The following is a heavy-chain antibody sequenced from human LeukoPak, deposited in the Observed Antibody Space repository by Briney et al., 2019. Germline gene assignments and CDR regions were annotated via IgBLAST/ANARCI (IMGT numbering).Heavy chain of an antibody. CDR3: ARIGRMATITWYFEL. J-gene: IGHJ2*01. CDR1: GYTFTDYY. Sequence: ASVKVSCKASGYTFTDYYMHWVRQAPGQGLEWMGWINPNSGGTNDAQKFQGRVIMTSDTSISTAYMELTRLTSDDTAVYYCARIGRMATITWYFELWGRGTLVTVSS. V-gene: IGHV1-2*02. D-gene: IGHD5-24*01. CDR2: INPNSGGT.